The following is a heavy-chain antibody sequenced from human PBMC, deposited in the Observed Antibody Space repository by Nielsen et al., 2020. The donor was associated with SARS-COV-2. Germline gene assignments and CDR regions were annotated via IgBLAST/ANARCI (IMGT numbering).Heavy chain of an antibody. CDR3: AKDLEDDDASGYDH. CDR2: ISYDGSNK. V-gene: IGHV3-30-3*01. J-gene: IGHJ4*02. D-gene: IGHD3-22*01. CDR1: GFTFSSYA. Sequence: GGSLRLSCAASGFTFSSYAMHWVRQAPGKGLEWVAVISYDGSNKYYADSVKGRFTISRDYSKNTLYLEMNSLRPEDTAVYYCAKDLEDDDASGYDHWGQGTLVTVSS.